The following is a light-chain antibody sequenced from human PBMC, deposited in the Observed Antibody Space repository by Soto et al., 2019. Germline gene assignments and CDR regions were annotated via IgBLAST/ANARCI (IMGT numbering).Light chain of an antibody. V-gene: IGKV3-20*01. CDR1: QTVSSSY. CDR2: GAS. CDR3: QQYGSSPHT. J-gene: IGKJ2*01. Sequence: EIVLTQSPGTLSLSPGERATLSCRASQTVSSSYLAWYQQQPGQAPRLLIYGASSRATGIPDRFSGGGSGTDLTLTISRLEPEDFAVYYCQQYGSSPHTFGQGTKLEIK.